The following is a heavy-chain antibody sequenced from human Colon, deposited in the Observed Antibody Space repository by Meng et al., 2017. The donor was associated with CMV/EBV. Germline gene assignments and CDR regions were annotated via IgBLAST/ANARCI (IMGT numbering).Heavy chain of an antibody. Sequence: GESLKIFCEGSGFTFSNYAMSWVRQAPGKGLEWLSVISGGGTTTYYADSVKGRFTISRDNSKNTVYLQMNSLEAEDTALYYCAKGREYIDFWSGFTWGQGTLVTVSS. D-gene: IGHD3-3*01. CDR1: GFTFSNYA. CDR3: AKGREYIDFWSGFT. V-gene: IGHV3-23*01. CDR2: ISGGGTTT. J-gene: IGHJ4*02.